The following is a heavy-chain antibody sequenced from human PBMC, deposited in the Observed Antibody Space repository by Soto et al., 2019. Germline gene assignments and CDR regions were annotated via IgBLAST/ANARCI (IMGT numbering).Heavy chain of an antibody. D-gene: IGHD1-26*01. CDR1: GYSFDNYW. J-gene: IGHJ6*02. CDR3: VRYRSRDYYYGMDV. Sequence: PVESLKISCKGSGYSFDNYWIGWVRQMPGKGLEWMAIIYPGDSDRRYSPSFQGQVTISADQSISTAYLQWSSLKASDTANYYCVRYRSRDYYYGMDVWGQGTTVTVSS. V-gene: IGHV5-51*01. CDR2: IYPGDSDR.